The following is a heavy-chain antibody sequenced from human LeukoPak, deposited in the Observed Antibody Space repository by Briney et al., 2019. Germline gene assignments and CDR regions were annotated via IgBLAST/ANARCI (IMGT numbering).Heavy chain of an antibody. V-gene: IGHV3-7*03. CDR1: AFIFSGHW. CDR3: ARERPGSLDY. J-gene: IGHJ4*02. Sequence: GGSLRLSCEGSAFIFSGHWMNWVRQTPGKGLEWVASIKEDGSERQYVDSVKGRFSISRDNTKGSLFLQLNSLRAEDTAVYYCARERPGSLDYWGQGTLVTVSS. CDR2: IKEDGSER. D-gene: IGHD1-1*01.